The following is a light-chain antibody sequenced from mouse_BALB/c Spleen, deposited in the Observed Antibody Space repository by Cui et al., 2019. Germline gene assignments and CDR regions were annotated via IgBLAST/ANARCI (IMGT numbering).Light chain of an antibody. Sequence: QLVLTQSTAIMSASPGEKVTMTCSASSSVSYMYWYQQKPGSSPRLLIYDTSNLASGVPVRFSGSGSGTSYSLTISRMEAEDAATYYCQQWSSYPFTFGSGTKLEIK. CDR1: SSVSY. CDR2: DTS. CDR3: QQWSSYPFT. V-gene: IGKV4-55*01. J-gene: IGKJ4*01.